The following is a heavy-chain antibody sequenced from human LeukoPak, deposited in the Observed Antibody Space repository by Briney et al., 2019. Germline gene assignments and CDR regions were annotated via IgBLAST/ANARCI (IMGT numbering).Heavy chain of an antibody. J-gene: IGHJ5*02. V-gene: IGHV3-7*03. D-gene: IGHD2-2*01. CDR1: GFTFSSYW. CDR3: ARGGPHIVVVPAAHNWFDP. CDR2: IKQDGSEK. Sequence: GGSLRLSCAASGFTFSSYWMSWVRQAPGKGLEWVANIKQDGSEKYYVDSVKGRFAISRDNAKNSLYLQMNSLRAEDTAVYYCARGGPHIVVVPAAHNWFDPWGQGTLVTVSS.